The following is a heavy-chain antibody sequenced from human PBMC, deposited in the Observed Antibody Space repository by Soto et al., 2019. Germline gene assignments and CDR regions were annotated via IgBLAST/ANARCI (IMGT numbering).Heavy chain of an antibody. V-gene: IGHV3-64*01. J-gene: IGHJ2*01. Sequence: EVQLVESGGGLVQPGGSLRLSCAASGFMFNSYAMHWVRQAPGKGLEYVSAISSLGDSTFYANSVKDRFTISRDNSKNTLYLQMGSLRAEDMAVYYCARRTAGGYVDLWGRGTLVTVSS. D-gene: IGHD2-21*02. CDR2: ISSLGDST. CDR1: GFMFNSYA. CDR3: ARRTAGGYVDL.